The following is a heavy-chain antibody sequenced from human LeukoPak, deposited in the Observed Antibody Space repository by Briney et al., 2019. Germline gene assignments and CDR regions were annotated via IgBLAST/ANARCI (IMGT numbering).Heavy chain of an antibody. CDR2: IGISDTTT. J-gene: IGHJ4*02. D-gene: IGHD3-10*01. Sequence: GGSLRLSCAASGFTFSTRDMNWVRQAPGKGLEWISYIGISDTTTFYADSVRGRFTISRDNAKNSLYLQMHSLRVEDTAVYYCATDTPGDLALGYWGQGTLVTVSS. CDR3: ATDTPGDLALGY. V-gene: IGHV3-48*03. CDR1: GFTFSTRD.